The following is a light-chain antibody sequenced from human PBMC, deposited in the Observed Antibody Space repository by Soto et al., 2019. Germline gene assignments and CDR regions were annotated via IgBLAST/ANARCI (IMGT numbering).Light chain of an antibody. CDR2: DSY. J-gene: IGKJ4*01. Sequence: EVVLTQSPDTLSLSPGERATLSCRTSHSVDIYLAWYQQKSGQAPRLLIYDSYNRVTGIPTRFSGSGSGTDFTLTISSLEPEDSAVYYCQQRKYWPPLTFGGGTKVEIE. V-gene: IGKV3-11*01. CDR3: QQRKYWPPLT. CDR1: HSVDIY.